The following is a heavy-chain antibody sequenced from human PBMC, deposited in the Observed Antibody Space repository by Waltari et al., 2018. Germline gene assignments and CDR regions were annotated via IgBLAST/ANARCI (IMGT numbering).Heavy chain of an antibody. D-gene: IGHD3-9*01. Sequence: QVQLQESGPGLVKPSPTLSLTCTVSGGSIRSGSYYWRWIRQPPGKGLEWIGRIYTSGSTNYNPSLKSRVTISVDTSKNQFSLKLSSVTAADTAVYYCARGDYDILTGYAYFDYWGQGTLVTVSS. J-gene: IGHJ4*02. CDR1: GGSIRSGSYY. CDR2: IYTSGST. V-gene: IGHV4-61*02. CDR3: ARGDYDILTGYAYFDY.